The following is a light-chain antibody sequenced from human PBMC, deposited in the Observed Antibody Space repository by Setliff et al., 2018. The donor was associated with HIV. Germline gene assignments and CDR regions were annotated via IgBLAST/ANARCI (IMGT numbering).Light chain of an antibody. CDR1: SSDVGGYDF. CDR2: DVS. Sequence: ALAQPASVSGSPGQTITISCIGTSSDVGGYDFVSWYQQRPDKAPKLIIFDVSERPSGVSHRFSGSKSGNTASLTISGLQTEDEGDYFCASYRSPATYVFGIGTKVTVL. V-gene: IGLV2-14*03. J-gene: IGLJ1*01. CDR3: ASYRSPATYV.